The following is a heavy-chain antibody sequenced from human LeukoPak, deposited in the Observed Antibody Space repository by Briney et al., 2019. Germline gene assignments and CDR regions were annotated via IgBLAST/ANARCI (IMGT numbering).Heavy chain of an antibody. CDR3: ARGRGTPDY. CDR2: ISWNSGSI. Sequence: PGGSLRLSCAASGFTFDDYAMHWVRQAPGKGLEWVSGISWNSGSIGYVDSVRGRFTISRDNAANSLFLQMDWLRAEDTSVYYCARGRGTPDYWGQGTLVSVSS. V-gene: IGHV3-9*01. CDR1: GFTFDDYA. J-gene: IGHJ4*02. D-gene: IGHD1-1*01.